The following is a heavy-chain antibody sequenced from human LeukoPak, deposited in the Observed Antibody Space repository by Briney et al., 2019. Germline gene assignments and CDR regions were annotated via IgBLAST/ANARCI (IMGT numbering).Heavy chain of an antibody. V-gene: IGHV1-2*02. CDR3: ARGAGGFLEWLSERADWYFDL. J-gene: IGHJ2*01. Sequence: ASVKVSCKASGYTFTGYYMHWVRQAPGQGLEWMGWINPNSGGTNYAQKFQGRVTMTRDTSISTAYMELSRLRSDDTAVYYCARGAGGFLEWLSERADWYFDLWGRGTLVTVSS. D-gene: IGHD3-3*01. CDR1: GYTFTGYY. CDR2: INPNSGGT.